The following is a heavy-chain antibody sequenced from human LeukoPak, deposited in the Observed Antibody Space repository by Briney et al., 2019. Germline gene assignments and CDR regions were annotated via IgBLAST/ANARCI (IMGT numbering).Heavy chain of an antibody. CDR3: ARGXTXVYXGGDCYRFDN. CDR1: GYTFTSYY. D-gene: IGHD2-21*02. CDR2: INPSSGGT. V-gene: IGHV1-2*02. J-gene: IGHJ4*02. Sequence: AXVKVSCKASGYTFTSYYMHWVRQAPGQGLEWVGWINPSSGGTNYAQKFQGRVTMTRDTSISTAYMELSRLLSGDTAVYYCARGXTXVYXGGDCYRFDNWGQGTLVTVSS.